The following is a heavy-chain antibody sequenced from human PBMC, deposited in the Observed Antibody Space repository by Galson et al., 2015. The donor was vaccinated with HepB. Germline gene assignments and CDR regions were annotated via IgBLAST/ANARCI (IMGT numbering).Heavy chain of an antibody. D-gene: IGHD3-16*01. CDR3: ARGVWGPRGY. Sequence: SETLSLTCAVYGGSFSGYYWSWIRQPPGKGLEWIGEINHSGSTNYNPSLKSRVTISVDTSKNQFSLKLSSVTAADTAVYYCARGVWGPRGYWGQGTLVTVSS. J-gene: IGHJ4*02. CDR2: INHSGST. CDR1: GGSFSGYY. V-gene: IGHV4-34*01.